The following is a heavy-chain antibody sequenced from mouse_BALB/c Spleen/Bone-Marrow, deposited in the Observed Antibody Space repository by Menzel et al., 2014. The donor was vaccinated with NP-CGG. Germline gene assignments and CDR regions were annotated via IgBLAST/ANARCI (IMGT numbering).Heavy chain of an antibody. CDR3: ARSRGNFEDFDY. D-gene: IGHD2-1*01. Sequence: EVKLVESGGGLVQPGGSRKLSCAASGFTFXSFGMHWVRQAPEKGLEWVAYISSGSSTVFYADTVKGRFTVSRDNPKNTLFLQMSSLRSEDTAMYYCARSRGNFEDFDYWGQGTTLTVSS. J-gene: IGHJ2*01. V-gene: IGHV5-17*02. CDR2: ISSGSSTV. CDR1: GFTFXSFG.